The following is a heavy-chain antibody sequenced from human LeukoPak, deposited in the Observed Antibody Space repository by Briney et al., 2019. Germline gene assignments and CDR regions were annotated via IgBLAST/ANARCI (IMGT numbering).Heavy chain of an antibody. CDR2: ISGSGGST. CDR1: GFFFSSYA. V-gene: IGHV3-23*01. D-gene: IGHD2-2*01. J-gene: IGHJ4*02. Sequence: GGSLRLPCEASGFFFSSYAMRWVRQDLGKGLEWVSAISGSGGSTYYADSVKGGFTISRDNAKDTLYLQMISLRAEDTAVYYCAKDSGDIVVVPARSKDYWGQGTLVTVSS. CDR3: AKDSGDIVVVPARSKDY.